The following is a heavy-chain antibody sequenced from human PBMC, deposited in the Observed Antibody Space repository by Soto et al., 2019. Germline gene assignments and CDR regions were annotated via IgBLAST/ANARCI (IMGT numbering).Heavy chain of an antibody. J-gene: IGHJ4*02. V-gene: IGHV3-33*01. CDR3: ARDHYYDSSGYYYG. Sequence: QVQLVESGGGVVQPGRSLRLSCAASGFTFSSYGMHWVRQAPGKGLEWVAVIWYDGSNKYYADSVKGRFTISRDNXXNTLYLQMNSLRAEDTAVYYCARDHYYDSSGYYYGWGQGTLVTVSS. CDR2: IWYDGSNK. CDR1: GFTFSSYG. D-gene: IGHD3-22*01.